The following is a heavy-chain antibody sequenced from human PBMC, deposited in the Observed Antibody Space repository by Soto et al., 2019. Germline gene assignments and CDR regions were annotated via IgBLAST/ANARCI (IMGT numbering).Heavy chain of an antibody. CDR2: IYDSGST. J-gene: IGHJ6*03. CDR1: GGSISSYY. D-gene: IGHD3-10*01. CDR3: AKYSGIAHLTYYYYMDV. V-gene: IGHV4-59*08. Sequence: SETLSLTCTVSGGSISSYYWSWIRQPPGKGLEWIGYIYDSGSTNYNPSLKSRVTISVDTSKNQFSLKLSSVTAADTAVYYCAKYSGIAHLTYYYYMDVWGKGTTVTVSS.